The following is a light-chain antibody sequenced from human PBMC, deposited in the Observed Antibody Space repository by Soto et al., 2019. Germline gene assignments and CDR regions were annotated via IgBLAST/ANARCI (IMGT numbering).Light chain of an antibody. CDR1: RSVTSNY. Sequence: EIVLTKSPGTLYLSPGVRATLSCRASRSVTSNYLGWYQQKPGQAPRILIYGASSRATGVPDKFSGSRSGTDFTLTVSRLESEDFALYYCQQYASSPSTFGQGTKREI. J-gene: IGKJ2*02. CDR2: GAS. CDR3: QQYASSPST. V-gene: IGKV3-20*01.